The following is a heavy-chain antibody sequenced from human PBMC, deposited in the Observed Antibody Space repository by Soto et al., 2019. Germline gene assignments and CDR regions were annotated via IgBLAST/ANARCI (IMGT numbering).Heavy chain of an antibody. CDR2: INSEGSSA. CDR1: GFTFRGSW. V-gene: IGHV3-74*01. CDR3: ATESYTSAPY. D-gene: IGHD6-19*01. J-gene: IGHJ4*02. Sequence: GGSLRLSCAASGFTFRGSWMHWVRQAPGKGLVWVSRINSEGSSANYADSVKGRFTTSRDNAKNTLYLQMNSLRAEDTAVYYCATESYTSAPYWGQGTLVTVSS.